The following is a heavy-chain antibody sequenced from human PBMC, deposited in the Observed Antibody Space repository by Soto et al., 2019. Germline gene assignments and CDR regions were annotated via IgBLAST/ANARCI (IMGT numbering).Heavy chain of an antibody. V-gene: IGHV4-34*01. D-gene: IGHD3-10*01. CDR1: GGSFSAYY. J-gene: IGHJ4*02. CDR2: IHHSGST. Sequence: QVQLQQWGAGLLKPSETLSLTCAVYGGSFSAYYWSWIRQSPGKGLEWIGEIHHSGSTNYKPSLTSRVPISLDTSENQFSLELRSVTAADTAVYYCASYGSGSYYNGYYFDYWGQGTLVTVSS. CDR3: ASYGSGSYYNGYYFDY.